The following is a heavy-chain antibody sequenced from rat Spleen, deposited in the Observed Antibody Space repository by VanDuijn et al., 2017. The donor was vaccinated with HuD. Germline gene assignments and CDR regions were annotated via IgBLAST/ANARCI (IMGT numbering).Heavy chain of an antibody. V-gene: IGHV5-19*01. Sequence: EVHLVESGGGLVQPGRSLKLSCAASGFTLSNYGMHWIRQAPTKGLEWVASISPSGGITDYRDSVKGRFTISRHNAKTTQYLQMDSLRSEDTATYYCARRHYDGAYGYFDFWSPGTMVTVSS. J-gene: IGHJ1*01. D-gene: IGHD1-12*02. CDR1: GFTLSNYG. CDR2: ISPSGGIT. CDR3: ARRHYDGAYGYFDF.